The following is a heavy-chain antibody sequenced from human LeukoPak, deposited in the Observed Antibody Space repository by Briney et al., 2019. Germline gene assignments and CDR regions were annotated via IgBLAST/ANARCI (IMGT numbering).Heavy chain of an antibody. CDR3: ARNMGHRLVGTTNYFDY. J-gene: IGHJ4*02. D-gene: IGHD1-26*01. CDR2: MNPNSGNT. V-gene: IGHV1-8*01. Sequence: ASVKVSCKASGYTFTSYDINWVRQATGQGLEWMGWMNPNSGNTGYAQKFQGRVTMTRNTSISTAYMELSSLRSEDTAVYYCARNMGHRLVGTTNYFDYWGQGTLVTVSS. CDR1: GYTFTSYD.